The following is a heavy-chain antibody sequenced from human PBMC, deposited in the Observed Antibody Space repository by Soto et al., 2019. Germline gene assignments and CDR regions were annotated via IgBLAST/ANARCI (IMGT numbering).Heavy chain of an antibody. CDR3: ARRVPYCSDTSHCAYGMDV. J-gene: IGHJ6*02. V-gene: IGHV4-59*12. CDR2: IYYSGST. CDR1: GGSISSYY. D-gene: IGHD2-2*01. Sequence: SETLSLTCTVSGGSISSYYWSWIRQPPGKGLEWIGYIYYSGSTNYNPSLKSRVTISVDTSKNQFSLKLSSVTAADTAVYYCARRVPYCSDTSHCAYGMDVWGQGTTVTVSS.